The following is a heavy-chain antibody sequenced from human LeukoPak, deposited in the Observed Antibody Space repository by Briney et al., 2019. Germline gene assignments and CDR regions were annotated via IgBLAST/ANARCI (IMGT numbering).Heavy chain of an antibody. CDR3: ARGSDDFWSGYSPSY. D-gene: IGHD3-3*01. CDR2: INPNSGGT. CDR1: GYTFTGCY. Sequence: GASVKVSCKASGYTFTGCYMHWVRQAPGQGLEWMGWINPNSGGTNYAQKFQGRVTMTRDTSISTAYMELSRLRSDDTAVYYCARGSDDFWSGYSPSYWGQGTLVTVSS. V-gene: IGHV1-2*02. J-gene: IGHJ4*02.